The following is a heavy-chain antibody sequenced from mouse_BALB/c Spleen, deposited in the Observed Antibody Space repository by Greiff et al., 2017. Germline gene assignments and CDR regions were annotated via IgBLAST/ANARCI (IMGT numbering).Heavy chain of an antibody. D-gene: IGHD2-4*01. Sequence: QVQLQQSGAELARPGASVKLSCKASGYTFTDYYINWVKQRTGQGLEWIGEIYPGSGNTYYNEKFKGKATLTADKSSSTAYMQLSSLTSEDSAVYFCARSDYDYDWFAYWGQGTLVTVSA. J-gene: IGHJ3*01. CDR1: GYTFTDYY. CDR2: IYPGSGNT. V-gene: IGHV1-77*01. CDR3: ARSDYDYDWFAY.